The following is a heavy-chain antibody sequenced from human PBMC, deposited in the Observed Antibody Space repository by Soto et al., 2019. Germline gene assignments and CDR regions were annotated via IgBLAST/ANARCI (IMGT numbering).Heavy chain of an antibody. CDR3: ARRGDVYYGFDI. J-gene: IGHJ3*02. Sequence: EVQLVESGGDLVQPGGSLRLSCAASGFTFSSSAMHWVRQAPGKGLEYVSSISSDGGNTYYANSVKGRFTISRDNSKNPLYLQMGSLRTEDMAVYYCARRGDVYYGFDIWGQGTMVTVSS. V-gene: IGHV3-64*01. CDR2: ISSDGGNT. D-gene: IGHD3-16*01. CDR1: GFTFSSSA.